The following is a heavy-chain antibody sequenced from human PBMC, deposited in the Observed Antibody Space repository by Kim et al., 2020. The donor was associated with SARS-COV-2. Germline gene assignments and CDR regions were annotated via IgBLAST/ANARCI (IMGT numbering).Heavy chain of an antibody. V-gene: IGHV1-18*01. D-gene: IGHD2-15*01. CDR1: GYIFTTYG. J-gene: IGHJ4*02. Sequence: ASVKVSCKASGYIFTTYGISWVRQAPGQGLEWMGWINADKDDTRYAQRFQGRVTLTKDTSTGTVYMELRSLRSDDTAVYYCARDHGGGPATDSFDYWGQGTLVTVSS. CDR2: INADKDDT. CDR3: ARDHGGGPATDSFDY.